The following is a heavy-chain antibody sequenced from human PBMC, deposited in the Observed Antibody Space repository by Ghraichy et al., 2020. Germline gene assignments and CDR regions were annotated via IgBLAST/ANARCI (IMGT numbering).Heavy chain of an antibody. J-gene: IGHJ4*02. Sequence: GGSLRLSCAASGFAFGSFWMSWVRQAPGKGLEWVATIKYDGSEKYYADSVKGRVTISRDNGQKSVDFELNSLRGEDTAVYYCARELAGRPRALTYWGQGTLVSVSS. CDR3: ARELAGRPRALTY. V-gene: IGHV3-7*01. CDR1: GFAFGSFW. CDR2: IKYDGSEK. D-gene: IGHD6-6*01.